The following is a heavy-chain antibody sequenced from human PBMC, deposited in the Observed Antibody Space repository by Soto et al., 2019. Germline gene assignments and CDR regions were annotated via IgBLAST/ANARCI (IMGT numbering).Heavy chain of an antibody. CDR2: INAGNGNT. Sequence: ASVKVSCKASGYTFTSYGISWVRQAPGQRLEWMGWINAGNGNTKYSQKLQGRVTITRDTSASTAYMELSSVRSEDTAVYYCARDVRDFWSGYYYYYMDVWGKGTTVTVS. D-gene: IGHD3-3*01. CDR1: GYTFTSYG. CDR3: ARDVRDFWSGYYYYYMDV. J-gene: IGHJ6*03. V-gene: IGHV1-3*01.